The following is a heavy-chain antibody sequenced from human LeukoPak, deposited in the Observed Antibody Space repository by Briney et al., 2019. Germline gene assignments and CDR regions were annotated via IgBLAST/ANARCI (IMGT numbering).Heavy chain of an antibody. D-gene: IGHD6-19*01. J-gene: IGHJ4*02. CDR2: IRYDGSNK. CDR1: GFTFSSYG. Sequence: GGSLRLSCAASGFTFSSYGMHWVRQAPGKWLEWVAVIRYDGSNKYYADSVKGRFTISRDNSKNTLYLQMNSLRAEDTAVYYCAKDPLQQRLVPGGFDYWGQGTLVTVSS. V-gene: IGHV3-30*02. CDR3: AKDPLQQRLVPGGFDY.